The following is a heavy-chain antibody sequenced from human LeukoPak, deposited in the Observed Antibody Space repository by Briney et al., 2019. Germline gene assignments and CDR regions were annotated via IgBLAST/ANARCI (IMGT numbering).Heavy chain of an antibody. D-gene: IGHD3-10*01. J-gene: IGHJ3*02. CDR1: GFTVSSNY. V-gene: IGHV3-66*01. CDR3: ARERGHDAFDI. CDR2: IYSGGST. Sequence: PGGSLRLSCAASGFTVSSNYMSWVRQAPGKGLEWVSVIYSGGSTYYADSVKGRFTISRDNSKNTLYLQMNSLRAEDTAVYYCARERGHDAFDIWGQGTMVTVSS.